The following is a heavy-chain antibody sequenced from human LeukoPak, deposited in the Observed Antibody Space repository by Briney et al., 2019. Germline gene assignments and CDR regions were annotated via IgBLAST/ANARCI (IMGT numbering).Heavy chain of an antibody. D-gene: IGHD5-12*01. J-gene: IGHJ4*02. Sequence: GGSLRLSCAASGVPFNNYWMHWVRQSPGKGLICVARIGHDGSGAGYADSVKGRFTISRDNAKSTLYLQMNSLRAEDTAVYYCARYQQTGYESDYWGQGTLVTVSS. V-gene: IGHV3-74*01. CDR1: GVPFNNYW. CDR3: ARYQQTGYESDY. CDR2: IGHDGSGA.